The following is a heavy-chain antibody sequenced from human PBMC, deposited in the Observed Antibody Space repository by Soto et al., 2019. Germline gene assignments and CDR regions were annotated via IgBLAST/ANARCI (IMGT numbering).Heavy chain of an antibody. Sequence: GGSLRLSCAASGFSSSTYWMNWVRQAPGKGLEWVSSISSSSSYIYYADSVKGRFTISRDNAKNSLYLQINSLRAEDTAVYYCARVPPLIAAARNGMDVWGQGTTVTVSS. V-gene: IGHV3-21*01. CDR1: GFSSSTYW. CDR3: ARVPPLIAAARNGMDV. D-gene: IGHD6-13*01. J-gene: IGHJ6*02. CDR2: ISSSSSYI.